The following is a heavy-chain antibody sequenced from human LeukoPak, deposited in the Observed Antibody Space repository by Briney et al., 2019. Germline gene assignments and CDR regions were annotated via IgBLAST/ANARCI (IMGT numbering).Heavy chain of an antibody. CDR1: GYTFTGYC. J-gene: IGHJ4*02. Sequence: GASVKVSCKASGYTFTGYCMHWVRQAPGQGLEWMGWINPNSGGTNYAQKFQGRVTMTRDTSISTAYMELSRLRSDDTAVYYCARAKTMIRPRAEKYYFDYWGQGTLVTVSS. D-gene: IGHD3-22*01. CDR2: INPNSGGT. CDR3: ARAKTMIRPRAEKYYFDY. V-gene: IGHV1-2*02.